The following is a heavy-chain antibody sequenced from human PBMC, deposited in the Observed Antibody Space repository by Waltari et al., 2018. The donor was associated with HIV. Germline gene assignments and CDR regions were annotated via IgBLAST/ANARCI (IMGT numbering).Heavy chain of an antibody. CDR2: IIPILGIA. V-gene: IGHV1-69*02. D-gene: IGHD3-22*01. J-gene: IGHJ4*02. CDR1: GGTFSSYT. Sequence: QVQLVQSGAEVKKPGSSVKVSCKASGGTFSSYTISWVRQAPGQGLEWMGRIIPILGIANYAQKFQGRVTITADKSTSTAYMELSSLRSEDTAVYYCAASITMIVVAFFDYWGQGTLVTVSS. CDR3: AASITMIVVAFFDY.